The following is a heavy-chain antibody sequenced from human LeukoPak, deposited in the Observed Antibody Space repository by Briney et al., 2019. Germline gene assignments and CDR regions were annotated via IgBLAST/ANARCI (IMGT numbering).Heavy chain of an antibody. Sequence: GGSLRLSCAASGFTFSGYSMNWVRQAPGKGLEYVSYISGSSGTIYHADSVKGRFTISRDNAKNSLYLQMNSLKDEDTAVYYCVRETRYAFDIWGQGTMVTVSS. J-gene: IGHJ3*02. CDR2: ISGSSGTI. CDR1: GFTFSGYS. CDR3: VRETRYAFDI. V-gene: IGHV3-48*02.